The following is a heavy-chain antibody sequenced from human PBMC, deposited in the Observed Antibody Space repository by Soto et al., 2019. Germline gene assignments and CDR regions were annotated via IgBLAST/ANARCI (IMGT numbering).Heavy chain of an antibody. V-gene: IGHV3-23*01. J-gene: IGHJ4*02. CDR2: ISGSGGST. CDR1: GFTFSSYA. D-gene: IGHD4-17*01. Sequence: EVQLLESGGGLVQPGGSLRLSCAASGFTFSSYAMSWVRQAPGKGLEWVSAISGSGGSTYYADSVKGRFTISRDNTKNTVYLQMNSLRAEDTAVYYCAKRVKMTTVTPTQFFDYWGQGTLVTVSS. CDR3: AKRVKMTTVTPTQFFDY.